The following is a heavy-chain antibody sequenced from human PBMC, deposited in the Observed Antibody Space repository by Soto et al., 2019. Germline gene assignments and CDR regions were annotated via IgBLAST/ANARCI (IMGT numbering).Heavy chain of an antibody. CDR1: GGSISSYY. D-gene: IGHD6-19*01. J-gene: IGHJ4*02. CDR3: ARDQGQSSGWSWGFDY. Sequence: QVQLQESGPGLVKPSETLSLTCTVSGGSISSYYWSWIRQPPGKGLEWIGYIYYSGSTNYNPSLKSRVTISVDTSKNQFSLKLSSVTAADTAVYYCARDQGQSSGWSWGFDYWGQGTLVTVSS. V-gene: IGHV4-59*01. CDR2: IYYSGST.